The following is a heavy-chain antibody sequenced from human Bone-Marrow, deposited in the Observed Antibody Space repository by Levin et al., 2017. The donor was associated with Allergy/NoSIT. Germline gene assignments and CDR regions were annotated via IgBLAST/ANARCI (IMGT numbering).Heavy chain of an antibody. CDR2: MNPNSGNT. CDR1: GYTFTSYD. J-gene: IGHJ4*02. CDR3: ARGRVLRFLEWISPEPLSFDY. D-gene: IGHD3-3*01. V-gene: IGHV1-8*01. Sequence: PGESLKISCKASGYTFTSYDINWVRQATGQGLEWMGWMNPNSGNTGYAQKFQGRVTMTRNTSISTAYMELSSLRSEDTAVYYCARGRVLRFLEWISPEPLSFDYWGQGTLVTVSS.